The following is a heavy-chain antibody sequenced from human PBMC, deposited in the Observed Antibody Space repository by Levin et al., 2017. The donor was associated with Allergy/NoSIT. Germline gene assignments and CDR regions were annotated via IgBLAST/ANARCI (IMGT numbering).Heavy chain of an antibody. Sequence: ASVKVSCKASGGTLSSYAISWVRQAPGQGLEWMGVTPISGIAHYAQKFQGRVTITADESTSTAYMELSSLRSEDTAVYFCARDVSGLFDYWGQGTLVTVSS. CDR3: ARDVSGLFDY. CDR2: TPISGIA. J-gene: IGHJ4*02. D-gene: IGHD1-26*01. CDR1: GGTLSSYA. V-gene: IGHV1-69*13.